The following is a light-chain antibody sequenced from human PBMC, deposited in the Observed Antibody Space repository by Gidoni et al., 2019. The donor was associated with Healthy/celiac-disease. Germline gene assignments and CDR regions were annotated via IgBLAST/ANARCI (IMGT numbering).Light chain of an antibody. CDR2: EVS. Sequence: QSALTQPASVSGSPGQSITISCTGTSSDVGGYNYVSWNQQHPGKAPQLMIYEVSNRPSGVSNRFSGSKSGNTASLTISGLQGEDEADYYCSSYTTSSTRVFGGGTKLTVL. CDR1: SSDVGGYNY. CDR3: SSYTTSSTRV. J-gene: IGLJ2*01. V-gene: IGLV2-14*01.